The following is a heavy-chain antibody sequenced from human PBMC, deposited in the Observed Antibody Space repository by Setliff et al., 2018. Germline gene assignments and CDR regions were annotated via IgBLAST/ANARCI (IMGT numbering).Heavy chain of an antibody. CDR3: ARTHCTTTSCFYFHY. CDR1: GASVTSFDYY. Sequence: SETLSLTCTVSGASVTSFDYYWSWIRQPPGKGLEYIGHISHXXSTSYSPSLXXXLSISADTSKNQFSLKLTSVTAADTAVYYCARTHCTTTSCFYFHYWGQGTVVTVSS. V-gene: IGHV4-30-4*01. D-gene: IGHD2-2*01. CDR2: ISHXXST. J-gene: IGHJ4*02.